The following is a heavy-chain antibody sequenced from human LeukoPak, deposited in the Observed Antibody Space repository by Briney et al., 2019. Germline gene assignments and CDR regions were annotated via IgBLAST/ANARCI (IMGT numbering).Heavy chain of an antibody. J-gene: IGHJ4*02. V-gene: IGHV1-69*01. Sequence: ASVKVSCKASGGTFSSYAISWVRQAPGQGLEWMGGIIPIFGTANYAQKFQGRVTITADESTSTAYMELSSLRSEDTAVYYCARQHQLDAYFDYWGQGTLVTVSS. CDR2: IIPIFGTA. D-gene: IGHD6-13*01. CDR1: GGTFSSYA. CDR3: ARQHQLDAYFDY.